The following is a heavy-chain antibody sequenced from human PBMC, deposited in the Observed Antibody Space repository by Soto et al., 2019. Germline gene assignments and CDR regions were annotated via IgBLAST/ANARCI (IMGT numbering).Heavy chain of an antibody. V-gene: IGHV3-9*01. CDR3: AKDKRGYYYDSSVYFDY. J-gene: IGHJ4*02. D-gene: IGHD3-22*01. CDR2: ISWNSGSI. Sequence: PGGSLRLSCAASGFTFDDYAMHWVRQAPGKGLEWVSGISWNSGSIGYADSVKGRFTISRDNAKNSLYLQMNSLRAEDTALYYCAKDKRGYYYDSSVYFDYWGQGTLVTVSS. CDR1: GFTFDDYA.